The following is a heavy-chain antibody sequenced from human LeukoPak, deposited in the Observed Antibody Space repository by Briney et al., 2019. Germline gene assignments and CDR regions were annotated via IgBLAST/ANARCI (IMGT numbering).Heavy chain of an antibody. CDR1: GGSISSYY. Sequence: KSSETPSLTCTVSGGSISSYYWSWIRQPPGKGLEWIGYIYYSGSTKYNPSLESRVTISVDTSKNQFSLKLSSVTAADTAVYYCASHHEEAQGIFDYWGQTSLLTVSS. V-gene: IGHV4-59*01. J-gene: IGHJ4*02. CDR3: ASHHEEAQGIFDY. CDR2: IYYSGST.